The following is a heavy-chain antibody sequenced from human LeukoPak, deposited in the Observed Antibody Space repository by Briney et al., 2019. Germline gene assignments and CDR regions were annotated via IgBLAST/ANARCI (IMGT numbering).Heavy chain of an antibody. J-gene: IGHJ4*02. V-gene: IGHV3-64*01. D-gene: IGHD1-26*01. CDR2: ISSNGGST. CDR1: GFTFSIYA. Sequence: PGGSLRLSCAASGFTFSIYAMHWLRQAPGKGLEYVSFISSNGGSTYYANSVKGRFTISRDNSKNTLYLQMGSLSAEDMVVYYCARDGTDYWGQGTLVTVSS. CDR3: ARDGTDY.